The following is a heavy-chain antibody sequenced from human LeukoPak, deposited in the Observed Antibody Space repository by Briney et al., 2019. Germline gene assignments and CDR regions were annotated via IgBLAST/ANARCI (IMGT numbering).Heavy chain of an antibody. CDR3: AREATQLWLPIGNFDY. V-gene: IGHV4-61*02. D-gene: IGHD5-18*01. CDR1: GGSISSGSYY. Sequence: SQTLSLTCTVSGGSISSGSYYWSWIRQPAGRGLEWIGRMYTSGSTNYNPSLKSRVTISVDTSKNQFSLKLSSVTAADTAVYYCAREATQLWLPIGNFDYWGQGTLVTVSS. CDR2: MYTSGST. J-gene: IGHJ4*02.